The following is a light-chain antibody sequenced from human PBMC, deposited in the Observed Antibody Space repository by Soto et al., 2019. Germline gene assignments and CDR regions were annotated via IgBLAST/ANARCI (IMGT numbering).Light chain of an antibody. Sequence: QSVLTQPPSVSGAPGQRVTISCTGRSSNIGASIDVHWYQQLPGTAPKLLIYDNTNRPSGVPGRFSGSKSGTSASLAITGLQAEDEADYYCQSYDTSLSGYVFGTGTKVTVL. CDR1: SSNIGASID. CDR3: QSYDTSLSGYV. J-gene: IGLJ1*01. V-gene: IGLV1-40*01. CDR2: DNT.